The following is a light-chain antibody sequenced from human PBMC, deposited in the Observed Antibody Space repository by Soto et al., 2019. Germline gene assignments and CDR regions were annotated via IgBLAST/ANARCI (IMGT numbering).Light chain of an antibody. V-gene: IGKV1-39*01. CDR3: QQYGSSFT. CDR2: SAS. J-gene: IGKJ3*01. CDR1: QNIRTY. Sequence: DIQMTQSPSSLSASVGDRVTFTCRASQNIRTYLNWYQRKPGKAPDLLIYSASSLQSGVPSRFSGSGSGTDFTLTISRLEPEDFAVYYCQQYGSSFTFGPGTKVDIK.